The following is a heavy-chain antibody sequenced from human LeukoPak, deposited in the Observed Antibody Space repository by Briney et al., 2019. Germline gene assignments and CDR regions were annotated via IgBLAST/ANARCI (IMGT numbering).Heavy chain of an antibody. CDR3: ARDAVDTANAV. CDR2: IYSDGST. J-gene: IGHJ6*02. CDR1: GFTVSSNY. V-gene: IGHV3-53*01. Sequence: GGSLRLSCAASGFTVSSNYMSWVRQAPGKGLEWVSVIYSDGSTYYADSVKGRFTISRDNSKNTLYLLMNSLRAEDTAVYYCARDAVDTANAVWGQGTTVTVSS. D-gene: IGHD5-18*01.